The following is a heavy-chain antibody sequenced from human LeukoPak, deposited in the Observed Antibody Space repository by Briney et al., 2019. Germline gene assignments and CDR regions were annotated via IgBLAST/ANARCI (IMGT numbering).Heavy chain of an antibody. CDR3: ARGRPLIGATHDAFDI. CDR1: GYTFTSYG. D-gene: IGHD5-12*01. J-gene: IGHJ3*02. CDR2: INPKSGDT. Sequence: ASVKVSCKASGYTFTSYGISWVRQAPGQGLEWMGWINPKSGDTNYAQKFQGRVTVTRDTSISTAYMELSRLRSDDTAVYYCARGRPLIGATHDAFDIWGQGTMVIVSS. V-gene: IGHV1-2*02.